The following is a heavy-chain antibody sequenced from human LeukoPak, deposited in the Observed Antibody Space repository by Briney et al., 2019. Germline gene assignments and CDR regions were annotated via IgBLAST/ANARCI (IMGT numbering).Heavy chain of an antibody. V-gene: IGHV4-4*07. J-gene: IGHJ4*02. CDR1: GGSISSYY. CDR3: ARGRSDSSSWYDASETFDY. CDR2: IYTSGST. Sequence: PSETLSLTCTVSGGSISSYYWSWIRQPAGKGLEWIGRIYTSGSTNYNPSLKSRVTMSVDTFKNQFSLKLGSVTAADTAVYYCARGRSDSSSWYDASETFDYWGQGTLVTVSS. D-gene: IGHD6-13*01.